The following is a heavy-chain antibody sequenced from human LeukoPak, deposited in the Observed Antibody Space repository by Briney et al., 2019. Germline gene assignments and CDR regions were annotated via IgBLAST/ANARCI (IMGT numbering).Heavy chain of an antibody. CDR3: ARMGPDIVSTIPNYYYYGMDV. V-gene: IGHV3-21*05. CDR1: GFTFSSYS. D-gene: IGHD2-15*01. CDR2: ISSSSSYT. J-gene: IGHJ6*02. Sequence: GGSLRLSCAASGFTFSSYSMSWIRQAPGKGLEWVSYISSSSSYTNYADSVKGRFTISRDNAKNSLYLQMNSLRAEDTAVYYCARMGPDIVSTIPNYYYYGMDVWGQGATVTVSS.